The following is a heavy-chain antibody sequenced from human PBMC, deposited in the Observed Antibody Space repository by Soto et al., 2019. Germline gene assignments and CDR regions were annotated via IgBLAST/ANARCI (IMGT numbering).Heavy chain of an antibody. CDR3: ARGYHLQGWELPVDY. J-gene: IGHJ4*02. CDR2: MNPNSGNT. D-gene: IGHD1-26*01. Sequence: QVQLVQSGAEVKKPGASVKVSCKASGYTFTSYDINWVRQATGQGLEWMGWMNPNSGNTGYAQKFQGRVTMXXNXSXXTAYMELSSLRSEDTAVYYCARGYHLQGWELPVDYWGQGTLVTVSS. V-gene: IGHV1-8*01. CDR1: GYTFTSYD.